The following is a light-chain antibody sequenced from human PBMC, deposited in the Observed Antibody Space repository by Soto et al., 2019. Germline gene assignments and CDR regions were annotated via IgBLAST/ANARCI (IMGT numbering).Light chain of an antibody. V-gene: IGLV2-14*03. J-gene: IGLJ1*01. Sequence: ALTQPASVSRSPGQSITISCPGTSSDVGGYNYVSWYQHHPGKAPKLLIYDVSNRPSGVSNRFSGSKSDNTASLTISGLQPEDEADYYCSSYTTSNTRQIVFGTGTRSPS. CDR1: SSDVGGYNY. CDR3: SSYTTSNTRQIV. CDR2: DVS.